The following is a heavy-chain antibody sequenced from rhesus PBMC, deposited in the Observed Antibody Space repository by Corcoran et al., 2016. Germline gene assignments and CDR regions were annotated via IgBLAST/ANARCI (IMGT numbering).Heavy chain of an antibody. D-gene: IGHD5-42*01. CDR3: AKDDRGYSGYSYKYGLDS. Sequence: EVQLVQSGAEVKRPGESLKISCKTSGYSFTSYWISGVRQMPGKGLEGGGEIDPSDSDTRYSPSFQGQVNISADKSTSTASLQWSSLKASDSATYYCAKDDRGYSGYSYKYGLDSWGQGVVVTVSS. V-gene: IGHV5-2*01. CDR1: GYSFTSYW. CDR2: IDPSDSDT. J-gene: IGHJ6*01.